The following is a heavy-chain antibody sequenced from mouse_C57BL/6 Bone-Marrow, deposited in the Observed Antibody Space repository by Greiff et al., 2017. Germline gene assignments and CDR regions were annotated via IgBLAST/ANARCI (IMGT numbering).Heavy chain of an antibody. V-gene: IGHV5-17*01. CDR2: ISSGSSTI. J-gene: IGHJ2*01. CDR1: GFTFSDYG. Sequence: DVKLVESGGGLVKPGGSLKLSCAASGFTFSDYGMHWVRQAPEKGLEWVAYISSGSSTIYYADTVKGRFTISRDNAKNTLFLQMTSLRSEDTAMYYCARVPYDFYYFDYWGQGTTLTVSS. CDR3: ARVPYDFYYFDY. D-gene: IGHD2-4*01.